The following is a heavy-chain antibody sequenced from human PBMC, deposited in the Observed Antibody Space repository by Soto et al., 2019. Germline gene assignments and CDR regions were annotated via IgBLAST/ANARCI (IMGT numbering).Heavy chain of an antibody. D-gene: IGHD3-10*01. CDR3: ARGEWFGELLGAFDI. Sequence: QVQLQESGPGLVKPSQTLSLTCTVSGGSISSGGYYWSWIRQHPGKVLEWIGYIYYSGSTYYNPSLKSRVTISVDTSKNQFSLKLSSVTAADTAVYYCARGEWFGELLGAFDIWGQGTMVTVSS. CDR1: GGSISSGGYY. J-gene: IGHJ3*02. V-gene: IGHV4-31*03. CDR2: IYYSGST.